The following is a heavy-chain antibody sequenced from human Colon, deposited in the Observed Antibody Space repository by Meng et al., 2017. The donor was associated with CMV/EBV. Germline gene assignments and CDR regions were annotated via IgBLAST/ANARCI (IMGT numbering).Heavy chain of an antibody. Sequence: SLKISCEASGFIFDDYVVHWVRQAPGKGLEWIAGINWKSTDIVYADSVKGRFTISRDNAKKSLYLQMNSLRTEDTALYYCAKREASASLDYWGQGTLVTVSS. D-gene: IGHD5-24*01. V-gene: IGHV3-9*01. CDR3: AKREASASLDY. J-gene: IGHJ4*02. CDR2: INWKSTDI. CDR1: GFIFDDYV.